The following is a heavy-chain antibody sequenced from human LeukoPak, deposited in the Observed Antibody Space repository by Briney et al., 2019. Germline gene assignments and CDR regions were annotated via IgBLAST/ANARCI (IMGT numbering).Heavy chain of an antibody. CDR1: GFTFSSYA. CDR3: ARDSFGGATTGDFDY. Sequence: GGSLRLSCAASGFTFSSYAMHWVRQAPGKGLEWVAVISYDGSNKYYADSVKGRFTISRDNSKNTLYLQMNSLRAEDTAVYYCARDSFGGATTGDFDYWGQGTLVTVSS. D-gene: IGHD1-26*01. V-gene: IGHV3-30-3*01. CDR2: ISYDGSNK. J-gene: IGHJ4*02.